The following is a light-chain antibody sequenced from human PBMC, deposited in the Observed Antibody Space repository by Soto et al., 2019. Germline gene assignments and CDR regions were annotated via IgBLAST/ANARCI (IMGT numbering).Light chain of an antibody. CDR2: EVF. CDR1: NSDVGGYNY. V-gene: IGLV2-14*01. J-gene: IGLJ1*01. Sequence: QSVLTQPASVSGSPGQSITIPCTGTNSDVGGYNYVSWYQHHPGKAPKLMIYEVFNRPSGVSSRFSGSKSGSTASLIISGLQDEDEADYYCSSYTTTNTLYVFGTGTKLTVL. CDR3: SSYTTTNTLYV.